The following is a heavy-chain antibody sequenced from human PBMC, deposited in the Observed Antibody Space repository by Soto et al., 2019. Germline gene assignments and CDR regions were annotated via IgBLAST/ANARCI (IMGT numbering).Heavy chain of an antibody. J-gene: IGHJ4*02. D-gene: IGHD3-3*01. V-gene: IGHV3-74*01. CDR3: ARGWVEGLSRQPPTDY. Sequence: XVSLRLSCAASGFTFSRYWMHWVRQAPGKGLVWVSRIDSYGSATSQVDSVEGRFTISRDNAKNTLYLQMNSLRAEDTAVYYCARGWVEGLSRQPPTDYWGQGTLVTVSS. CDR1: GFTFSRYW. CDR2: IDSYGSAT.